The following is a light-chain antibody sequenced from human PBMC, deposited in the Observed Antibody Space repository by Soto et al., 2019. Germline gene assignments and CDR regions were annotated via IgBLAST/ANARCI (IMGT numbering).Light chain of an antibody. Sequence: QSELVQPPSASGTPGQKVTIFCSGTISNIASHPVNWYQRLPGTAPKLLILSNDQRPSGVPDRFSGSKSGTSASLALSGLQSDDEADYYCATWDQSLNGVVFGGGTKLTVL. CDR3: ATWDQSLNGVV. V-gene: IGLV1-44*01. CDR2: SND. CDR1: ISNIASHP. J-gene: IGLJ3*02.